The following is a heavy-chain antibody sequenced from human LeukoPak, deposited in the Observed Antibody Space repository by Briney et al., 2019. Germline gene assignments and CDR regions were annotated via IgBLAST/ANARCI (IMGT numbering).Heavy chain of an antibody. CDR1: GYSFTSYW. J-gene: IGHJ6*03. V-gene: IGHV5-51*01. Sequence: GEPLKISCKGSGYSFTSYWIGWVRRMPGKGLEGMGIIYPGDADTRYTPSFQGHVTISADKSISTAYLQWSSLKASDTAMYYCARRTPGAWYYMDVWGKGTTVTVSS. D-gene: IGHD3-10*01. CDR3: ARRTPGAWYYMDV. CDR2: IYPGDADT.